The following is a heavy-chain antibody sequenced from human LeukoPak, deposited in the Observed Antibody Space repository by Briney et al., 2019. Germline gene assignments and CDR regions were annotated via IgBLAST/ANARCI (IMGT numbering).Heavy chain of an antibody. V-gene: IGHV3-66*02. Sequence: GGSLRLSCEASGFTVSSNYMIWVRKAPGKGLVWVSIIYTDGGTNYADTVKGRLTISRDNSKNTLYVQMNSLRAEDTAVYYCARGGYSYDRSPRYFFDYWGQGTLVTVSS. CDR1: GFTVSSNY. CDR2: IYTDGGT. CDR3: ARGGYSYDRSPRYFFDY. D-gene: IGHD3-22*01. J-gene: IGHJ4*02.